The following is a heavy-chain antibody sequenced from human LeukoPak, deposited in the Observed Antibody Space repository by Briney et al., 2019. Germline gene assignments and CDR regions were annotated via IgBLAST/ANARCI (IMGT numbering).Heavy chain of an antibody. V-gene: IGHV4-34*01. CDR1: GGSFSGYY. Sequence: SETLSLTCAVYGGSFSGYYWSWIRQPPGKGLEWIGEINHSGSTNYNPSLKSRVTISVDTSKNQFPLKLSSVTAADTAVYYCARRYYYGSGELSPWFDPWGQGTLVTVSS. J-gene: IGHJ5*02. CDR2: INHSGST. CDR3: ARRYYYGSGELSPWFDP. D-gene: IGHD3-10*01.